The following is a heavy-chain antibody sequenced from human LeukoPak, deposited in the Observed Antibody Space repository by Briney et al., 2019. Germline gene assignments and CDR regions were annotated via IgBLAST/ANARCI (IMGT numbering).Heavy chain of an antibody. CDR3: AREALEWSPPDI. CDR1: GFTFSTYG. V-gene: IGHV3-23*01. CDR2: ITGSGGST. Sequence: GGSLRLSCVASGFTFSTYGMSWVRQAPGKGLEWVSAITGSGGSTYYADSVKGRFTISRDNSKNTLYLQTNNMRTEDTAVYYCAREALEWSPPDIWGQGATVTVSS. D-gene: IGHD3-3*01. J-gene: IGHJ3*02.